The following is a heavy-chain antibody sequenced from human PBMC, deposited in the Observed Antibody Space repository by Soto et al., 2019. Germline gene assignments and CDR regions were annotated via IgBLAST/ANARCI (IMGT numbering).Heavy chain of an antibody. Sequence: QVQLVQSGAEVKKPGASVKVSCKASGYTFTSYHITWVRQAPGQGLEWMGWISAYNGNPNYAQKLQGRVTMTTDTPTRTAYMEPRSLRPNDTAVYSCARDSPPPREWGQGTLVTVSS. CDR3: ARDSPPPRE. CDR1: GYTFTSYH. V-gene: IGHV1-18*01. J-gene: IGHJ4*02. CDR2: ISAYNGNP.